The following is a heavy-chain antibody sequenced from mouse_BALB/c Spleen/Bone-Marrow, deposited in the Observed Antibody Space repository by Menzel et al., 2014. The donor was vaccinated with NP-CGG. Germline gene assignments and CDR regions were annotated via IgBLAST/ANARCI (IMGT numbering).Heavy chain of an antibody. CDR3: ARWITTVVAPYVMDY. Sequence: QVHVKQSGAELVRPGSSVEISCKASGYAFSSYWMNWVKQRPGQGLEWIGQIYPGDGDTNYNGKFKGKATLTADKSSSTAYMQLSSLTSEDSAVYFCARWITTVVAPYVMDYWGQGTSVTVSS. CDR2: IYPGDGDT. V-gene: IGHV1-80*01. D-gene: IGHD1-1*01. CDR1: GYAFSSYW. J-gene: IGHJ4*01.